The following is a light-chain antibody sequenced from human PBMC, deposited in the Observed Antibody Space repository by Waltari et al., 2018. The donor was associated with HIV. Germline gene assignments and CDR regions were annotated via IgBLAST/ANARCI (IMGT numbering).Light chain of an antibody. J-gene: IGLJ2*01. V-gene: IGLV1-47*01. CDR3: ATWDDSLSGSVL. Sequence: QSVLTQPPPPPGTPGPRTSNSCSGTRNQTGRDVLHRNQDHPETAPKRLNYRNNPRPSGVPNRFSGSKSGTSASLAISGLRSEDEAAYYCATWDDSLSGSVLFGGGTKLTVL. CDR2: RNN. CDR1: RNQTGRDV.